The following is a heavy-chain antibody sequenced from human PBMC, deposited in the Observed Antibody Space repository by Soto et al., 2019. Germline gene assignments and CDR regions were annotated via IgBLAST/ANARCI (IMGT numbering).Heavy chain of an antibody. CDR2: ISYDGRNK. J-gene: IGHJ6*02. CDR3: ERGEFTTMVRGVIGYYYYGMDV. Sequence: PGGSLRLSCAASGFTFSSYGMHWVRQAPGKGLEWVAVISYDGRNKYYADAVKGRFTISRDNSKNTLYLQMNSLRAEDTAVYYCERGEFTTMVRGVIGYYYYGMDVWGQGTTVTVSS. CDR1: GFTFSSYG. D-gene: IGHD3-10*01. V-gene: IGHV3-30*03.